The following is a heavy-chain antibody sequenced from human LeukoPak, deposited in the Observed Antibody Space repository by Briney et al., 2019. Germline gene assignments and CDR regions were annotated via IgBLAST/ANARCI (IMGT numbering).Heavy chain of an antibody. CDR1: GYTFTGYY. D-gene: IGHD2-2*02. J-gene: IGHJ3*02. Sequence: ASVKVSCKASGYTFTGYYMHWVRQAPGQGLEWMGWINPNSGGTNYAQKFQGRVTMTRDTSVSTAYMELSRLRSDDTAVYYCARVSGGYCSSTSCYTKAFDIWGQGTMVTVSS. CDR3: ARVSGGYCSSTSCYTKAFDI. V-gene: IGHV1-2*02. CDR2: INPNSGGT.